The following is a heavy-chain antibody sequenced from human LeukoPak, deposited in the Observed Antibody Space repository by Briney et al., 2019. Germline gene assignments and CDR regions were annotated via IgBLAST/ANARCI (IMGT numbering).Heavy chain of an antibody. D-gene: IGHD3-9*01. CDR1: GFTFSSYG. J-gene: IGHJ4*02. V-gene: IGHV3-23*01. CDR3: AKGNYDILTGYLYYFDY. CDR2: ISGSGTST. Sequence: PGGSLRLSCAASGFTFSSYGMSWVRQAPGKGLEWVSAISGSGTSTYYADSVKGRFTISRDNSKSTLYLQMNSLRAEDTAVYYCAKGNYDILTGYLYYFDYWGQGTLVTVSS.